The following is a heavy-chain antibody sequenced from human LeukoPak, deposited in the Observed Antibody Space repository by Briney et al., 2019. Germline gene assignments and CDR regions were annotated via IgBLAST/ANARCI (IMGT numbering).Heavy chain of an antibody. CDR2: ISSDGTNT. CDR3: ARDPGHSNYINDY. V-gene: IGHV3-74*01. Sequence: VGSLRLSCAASGFTFSNYWMHWVRQIPGKGLEWVSRISSDGTNTHYADSVKGRFTISRDNAENTLYLQMTSLRAEDTAVYYCARDPGHSNYINDYWGQGTLVTVSS. J-gene: IGHJ4*02. D-gene: IGHD4-11*01. CDR1: GFTFSNYW.